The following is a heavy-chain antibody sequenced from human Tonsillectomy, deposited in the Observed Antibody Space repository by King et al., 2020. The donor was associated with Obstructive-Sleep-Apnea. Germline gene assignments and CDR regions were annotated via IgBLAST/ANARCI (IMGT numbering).Heavy chain of an antibody. J-gene: IGHJ5*02. CDR1: GYIFTSYW. V-gene: IGHV5-10-1*01. D-gene: IGHD7-27*01. CDR3: ARDREVTGTGEVDP. Sequence: VQLVESGAEVKKPGESLKISCKGSGYIFTSYWITWVRQMPGKGLEWMGRIDPSDSYTTYSPSVQGHVTISVDKSISTAYLQWNSLKASDTAMYYCARDREVTGTGEVDPWGQGTLVTVSS. CDR2: IDPSDSYT.